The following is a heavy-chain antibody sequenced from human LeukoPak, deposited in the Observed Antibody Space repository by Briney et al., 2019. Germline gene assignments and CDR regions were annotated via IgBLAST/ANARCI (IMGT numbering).Heavy chain of an antibody. V-gene: IGHV3-23*01. CDR3: ARTSSWYEGLDY. CDR1: GFTFSDYA. CDR2: ISDSGGST. J-gene: IGHJ4*02. D-gene: IGHD6-13*01. Sequence: GGSLRLSCVASGFTFSDYAMSWVRQAPGKGLEWVSGISDSGGSTYYADSVKGRFTISRDNSKNTLYLQMNSLRAEDTAVYYCARTSSWYEGLDYWGQGTLVTVSS.